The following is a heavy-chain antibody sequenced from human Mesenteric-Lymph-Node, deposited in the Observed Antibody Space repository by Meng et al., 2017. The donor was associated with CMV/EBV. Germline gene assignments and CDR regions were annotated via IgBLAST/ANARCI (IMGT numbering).Heavy chain of an antibody. CDR3: ASEAGYENWFDP. CDR2: INHSGST. CDR1: GFDFSDYY. V-gene: IGHV4-34*01. J-gene: IGHJ5*02. Sequence: GSLRLSCVASGFDFSDYYMNWIRQPPGKGLEWIGEINHSGSTNYNPSLKSRVTISVDTSKNQFSLKLSSVTAADTAVYYCASEAGYENWFDPWGQGTLVTVSS. D-gene: IGHD3-9*01.